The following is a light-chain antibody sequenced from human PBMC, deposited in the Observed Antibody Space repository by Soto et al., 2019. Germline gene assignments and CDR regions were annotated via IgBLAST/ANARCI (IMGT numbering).Light chain of an antibody. CDR3: GSYAGSYTFV. J-gene: IGLJ2*01. V-gene: IGLV2-11*01. Sequence: QSALTQPRSVSGSPGQSVTISCTGTSSDVGGYDYVSWHQQHPGKAPKVMIYDVSKRPSGVPNRFSGSKSGNTASLTISGLQAEDEADYHCGSYAGSYTFVFGGGTKLTVL. CDR1: SSDVGGYDY. CDR2: DVS.